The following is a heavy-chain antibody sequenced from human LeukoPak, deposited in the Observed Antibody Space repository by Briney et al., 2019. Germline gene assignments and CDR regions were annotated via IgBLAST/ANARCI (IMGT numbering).Heavy chain of an antibody. J-gene: IGHJ6*02. CDR1: GGSISSYY. V-gene: IGHV4-59*01. D-gene: IGHD3-9*01. Sequence: SETLSLTCTVSGGSISSYYWSWIRQRPGKGLGWVGYIYYGGSTNYNPSLKSRVTISVDTSKNQFSLKLSSVTAADTAVYYCARGGRYFDWRNGMDVWAKGPRSPSP. CDR3: ARGGRYFDWRNGMDV. CDR2: IYYGGST.